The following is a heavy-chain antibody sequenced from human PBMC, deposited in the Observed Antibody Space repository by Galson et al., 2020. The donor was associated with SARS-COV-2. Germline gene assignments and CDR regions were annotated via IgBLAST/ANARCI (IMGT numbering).Heavy chain of an antibody. D-gene: IGHD1-1*01. Sequence: LKISCKGSGYTFTSYWIGWVRQMPGRRLEWMGIIFPSDSDARYSPTFQGQVTISADKSINTAYLQWSSLKASDTGIYYCARPNDWNDGIDVWGRGTTVTVSS. CDR2: IFPSDSDA. CDR1: GYTFTSYW. CDR3: ARPNDWNDGIDV. V-gene: IGHV5-51*01. J-gene: IGHJ6*02.